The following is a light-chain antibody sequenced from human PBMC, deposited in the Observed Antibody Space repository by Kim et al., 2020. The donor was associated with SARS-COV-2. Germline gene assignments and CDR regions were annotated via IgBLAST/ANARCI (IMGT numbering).Light chain of an antibody. Sequence: SYELTQPPSVSVSPGQTAQITCSGDALPKQYAHWYQKKPGQAPKLVIYKDSERPSGIPERFSGSNSGTSVSLTITGVQAEDEADYYCQSTDRSVSYVVFGGGTKLTVL. J-gene: IGLJ3*02. V-gene: IGLV3-25*03. CDR2: KDS. CDR1: ALPKQY. CDR3: QSTDRSVSYVV.